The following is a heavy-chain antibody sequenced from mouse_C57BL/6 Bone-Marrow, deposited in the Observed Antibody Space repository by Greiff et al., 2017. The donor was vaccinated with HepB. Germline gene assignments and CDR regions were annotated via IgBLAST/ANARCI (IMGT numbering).Heavy chain of an antibody. J-gene: IGHJ2*01. Sequence: QVQLQQSGPELVKPGASVKISCKASGYAFSSSWMNWVKQRPGKGLEWIGRIYPGDGDTNYNGKFKGKATLTADKSSSTAYMQLSSLTSEDSAVYFCARPLRSFDYWGQGTTLTVSS. CDR1: GYAFSSSW. D-gene: IGHD1-1*01. CDR3: ARPLRSFDY. V-gene: IGHV1-82*01. CDR2: IYPGDGDT.